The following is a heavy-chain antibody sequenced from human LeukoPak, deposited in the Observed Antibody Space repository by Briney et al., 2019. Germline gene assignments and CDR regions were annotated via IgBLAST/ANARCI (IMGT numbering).Heavy chain of an antibody. V-gene: IGHV1-2*02. D-gene: IGHD6-13*01. J-gene: IGHJ5*02. CDR3: ARNSHGLAAIGTGRFDP. CDR2: INPDSGGT. CDR1: GYTFIDYY. Sequence: ASLTVSFKASGYTFIDYYMHWGRQAPGQGLEWMGWINPDSGGTNYSQKFQGRGTMTRDTAISTAYMELSRLRSDDTAVYYCARNSHGLAAIGTGRFDPWGQGTLVTVSS.